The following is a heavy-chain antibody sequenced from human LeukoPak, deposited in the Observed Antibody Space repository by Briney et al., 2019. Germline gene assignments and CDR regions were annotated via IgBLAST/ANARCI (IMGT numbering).Heavy chain of an antibody. CDR3: ARDLYSSGSGYLDD. CDR2: IYHSGST. J-gene: IGHJ4*02. CDR1: GYSISSGYY. D-gene: IGHD6-19*01. Sequence: SGTLSLSCTISGYSISSGYYWGWIRQPPGKGLEWIGIIYHSGSTYYNPSLKSRVTISPDTSENQISLKLSSVTAADTAVYYCARDLYSSGSGYLDDWGQGTLVTVSS. V-gene: IGHV4-38-2*02.